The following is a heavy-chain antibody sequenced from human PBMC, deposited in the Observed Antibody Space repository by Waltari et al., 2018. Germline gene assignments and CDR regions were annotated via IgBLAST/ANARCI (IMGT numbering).Heavy chain of an antibody. D-gene: IGHD6-19*01. Sequence: EVQLVESGGGLVQPGGSLRLSCAASGFTFSSYSMNWVRQAPGKGLEWVSYISSSSSTIYYADSVKGRFTISRDNAKNSLYLQMNSLRAEDTAVYYCARDNAGSGWYYFDYWGQGTLVTVSS. CDR2: ISSSSSTI. CDR1: GFTFSSYS. J-gene: IGHJ4*02. V-gene: IGHV3-48*04. CDR3: ARDNAGSGWYYFDY.